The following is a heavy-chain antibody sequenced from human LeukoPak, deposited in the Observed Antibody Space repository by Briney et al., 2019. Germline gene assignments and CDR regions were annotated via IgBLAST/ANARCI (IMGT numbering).Heavy chain of an antibody. J-gene: IGHJ4*02. V-gene: IGHV3-30*02. CDR1: GFAFSSYG. CDR3: PRLSGGVVPAAYRGGPDIDY. Sequence: GGSLRLSCAASGFAFSSYGMHWVRQAPGKGLQWVAFIRYDGSNKYYADSVKGRFTISRDNSKNTLYLQMNSLRPEDTAVYYCPRLSGGVVPAAYRGGPDIDYWGQGTLVTVSS. D-gene: IGHD2-2*01. CDR2: IRYDGSNK.